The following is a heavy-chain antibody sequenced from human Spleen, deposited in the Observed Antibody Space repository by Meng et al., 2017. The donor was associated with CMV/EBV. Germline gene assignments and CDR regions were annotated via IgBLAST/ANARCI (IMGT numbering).Heavy chain of an antibody. J-gene: IGHJ4*02. CDR3: ASHDFWCGNRDY. CDR2: IQNDGTT. V-gene: IGHV3-66*02. Sequence: GASLKISCVASGFTVSNNYSSGRRQAAGKGLEWVSIIQNDGTTYYTDTVKGRFTISRDNSKTTLYLQMNSLRTEDTAVYYCASHDFWCGNRDYWGQGALVTVSS. CDR1: GFTVSNNY. D-gene: IGHD3-3*01.